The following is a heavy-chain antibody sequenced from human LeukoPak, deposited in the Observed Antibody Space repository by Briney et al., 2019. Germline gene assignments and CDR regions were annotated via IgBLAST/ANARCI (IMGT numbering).Heavy chain of an antibody. J-gene: IGHJ4*02. CDR3: ARPESLLWFGELSGGLDY. D-gene: IGHD3-10*01. CDR2: INPSGGST. CDR1: GYTFTSYY. V-gene: IGHV1-46*01. Sequence: ASVKVSCKASGYTFTSYYMHWVRQAPGQGLEWMGIINPSGGSTSYARKFQGRVTMTRDTSTSTVYMELSSLRSEDTAVYYCARPESLLWFGELSGGLDYWGQGTLVTVSS.